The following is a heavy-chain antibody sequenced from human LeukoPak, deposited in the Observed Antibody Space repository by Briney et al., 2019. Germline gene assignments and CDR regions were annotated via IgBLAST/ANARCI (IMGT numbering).Heavy chain of an antibody. D-gene: IGHD3-16*01. J-gene: IGHJ5*02. CDR1: GFTFSSYW. V-gene: IGHV3-74*01. CDR3: AREELGSSLGFDP. Sequence: GGSLRLSCAASGFTFSSYWMHWVRQAPGKGLVWVSRINSDGSSTSYADSVKGRFTISRDNAKNTLYLQMNSLRAEDTAVYYCAREELGSSLGFDPWGQGTLVTASS. CDR2: INSDGSST.